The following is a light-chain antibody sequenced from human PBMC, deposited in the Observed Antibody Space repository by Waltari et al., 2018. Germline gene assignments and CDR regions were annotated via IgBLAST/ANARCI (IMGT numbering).Light chain of an antibody. Sequence: QSALTPPRSVSGSPGQSVTISCTGTSGEVGFYNYVSWYQHHPGNAPELMIYDVSKRPSGVPDRFAGSKSGNTASLTISGLQAEDEADYYCCSYAGSYTVVFGGGTKLTVL. CDR3: CSYAGSYTVV. V-gene: IGLV2-11*01. CDR2: DVS. J-gene: IGLJ2*01. CDR1: SGEVGFYNY.